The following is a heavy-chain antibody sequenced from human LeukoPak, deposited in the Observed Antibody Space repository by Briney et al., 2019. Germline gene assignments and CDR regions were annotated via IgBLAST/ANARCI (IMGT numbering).Heavy chain of an antibody. CDR3: ARDKDVGPTILVY. Sequence: GGSLRLSCAASGFTFSNYWMSWVRQAPGKGLEWVANIKQDGSEKYYVDSVKGRFTISRDNAKNSLYLQMNSLRAEDTAVYYCARDKDVGPTILVYWGQGTLVTVSS. CDR2: IKQDGSEK. J-gene: IGHJ4*02. V-gene: IGHV3-7*01. CDR1: GFTFSNYW. D-gene: IGHD1-26*01.